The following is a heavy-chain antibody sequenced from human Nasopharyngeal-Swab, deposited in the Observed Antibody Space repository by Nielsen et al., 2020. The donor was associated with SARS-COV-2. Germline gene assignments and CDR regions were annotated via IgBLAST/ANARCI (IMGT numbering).Heavy chain of an antibody. CDR1: GFTLSTYG. V-gene: IGHV3-48*03. D-gene: IGHD2-2*01. CDR2: ISGSGNII. CDR3: GRGRNCVTTSCYGVSDS. J-gene: IGHJ4*02. Sequence: GESLKISCAASGFTLSTYGMNWVRQAPGKGLEWVSHISGSGNIIYYADSVKGRFTISRDNAKNSLYLQMNSLRAEDTAVYYCGRGRNCVTTSCYGVSDSWGQGTLVTVSS.